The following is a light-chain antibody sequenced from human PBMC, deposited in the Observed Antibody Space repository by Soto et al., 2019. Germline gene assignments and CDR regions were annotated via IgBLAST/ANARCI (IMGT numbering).Light chain of an antibody. J-gene: IGLJ1*01. CDR2: ADT. CDR3: QSFDRGLNGYV. Sequence: QTVVTQPPSISGAPGQRVTISCTGTSSNLGAGYDAHWVQFLPGKAPKLLIFADTIRRPGVPDRFSGSKSGTSASLAITGPKLEDGAEYTCQSFDRGLNGYVFGSGTKVTV. CDR1: SSNLGAGYD. V-gene: IGLV1-40*01.